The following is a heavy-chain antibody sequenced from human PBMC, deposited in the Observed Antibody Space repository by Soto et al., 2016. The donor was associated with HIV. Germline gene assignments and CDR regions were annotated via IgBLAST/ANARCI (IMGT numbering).Heavy chain of an antibody. CDR1: GFTFSSYS. V-gene: IGHV3-48*04. D-gene: IGHD3-10*01. Sequence: EVQLVESGGGLVQPGGSLRLSCAASGFTFSSYSMNWVRQAPGKGLEWVSYISSSSSTIYYADSVKGRFTISRDNAKNSLYLQMNSLRAEDTAVYYCASRGALWPIDYWGQGTLVTVSS. J-gene: IGHJ4*02. CDR2: ISSSSSTI. CDR3: ASRGALWPIDY.